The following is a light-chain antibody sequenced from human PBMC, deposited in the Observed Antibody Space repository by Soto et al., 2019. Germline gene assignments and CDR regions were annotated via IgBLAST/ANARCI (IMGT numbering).Light chain of an antibody. V-gene: IGKV1-5*01. J-gene: IGKJ1*01. CDR3: QQYNVYWT. CDR1: QTIGAS. CDR2: DAS. Sequence: DIQMTQSPPTRSASVGDRITITCRASQTIGASLAWYRQKPGKAPELLIYDASSLESGVPSRFSGSGSGTEFTLTISSLQPDDFATYFCQQYNVYWTFGQGTKVDIK.